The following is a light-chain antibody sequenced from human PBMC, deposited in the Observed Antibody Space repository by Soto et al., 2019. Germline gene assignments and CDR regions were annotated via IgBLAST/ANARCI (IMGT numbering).Light chain of an antibody. Sequence: SSLTQPRSVSVSPGQSVTISCTRTSSDVGGYNYVSWYQQHPGKAPKLTIYDVTERPSGVPDRFSGSKPGNTASLTISGLQAEDEADYYCCSYAGSYSLYVFGTGTQLTVL. V-gene: IGLV2-11*01. CDR1: SSDVGGYNY. J-gene: IGLJ1*01. CDR2: DVT. CDR3: CSYAGSYSLYV.